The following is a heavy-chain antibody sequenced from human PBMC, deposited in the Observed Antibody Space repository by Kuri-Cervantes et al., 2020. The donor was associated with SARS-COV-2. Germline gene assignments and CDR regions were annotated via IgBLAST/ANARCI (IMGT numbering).Heavy chain of an antibody. CDR2: IFPGDSNT. J-gene: IGHJ3*02. D-gene: IGHD3-3*01. CDR3: ARILSSYDSWSGYDAFDI. V-gene: IGHV5-51*01. Sequence: GGSLRLSCKGSGYSFSSDWIGWVRQMPGKGLEWMGIIFPGDSNTRYSPSFQGQVTISADKSINTAYLQWSSLKASDTAMYYCARILSSYDSWSGYDAFDIWGQGTMVTASS. CDR1: GYSFSSDW.